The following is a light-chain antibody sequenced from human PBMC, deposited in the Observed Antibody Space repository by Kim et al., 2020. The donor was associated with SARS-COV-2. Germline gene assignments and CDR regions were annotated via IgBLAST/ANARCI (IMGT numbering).Light chain of an antibody. V-gene: IGLV3-19*02. Sequence: SSELTQDPAVSVALGQTVRITCQGDSLRSYYASWYQQKPGQAPVRVIYGKNNRPSGIPDRFSGSSSGNTASLTITGARAEDEADYYCNSWDSSGNHPVFGGGTQLTVL. J-gene: IGLJ3*02. CDR1: SLRSYY. CDR2: GKN. CDR3: NSWDSSGNHPV.